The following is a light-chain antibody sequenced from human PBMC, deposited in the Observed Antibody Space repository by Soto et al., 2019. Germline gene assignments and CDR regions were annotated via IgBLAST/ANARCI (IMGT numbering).Light chain of an antibody. Sequence: DIQMTQSPSSLSASVGDRVSITCRASQGIITSLNWYQHKSGTAPNLLIYAASSFRSGVPSRFSVSGSGTDFTLTISSLQPEDCATYYCQQSYSTPRTFGQRTKVDI. J-gene: IGKJ1*01. CDR2: AAS. CDR3: QQSYSTPRT. CDR1: QGIITS. V-gene: IGKV1-39*01.